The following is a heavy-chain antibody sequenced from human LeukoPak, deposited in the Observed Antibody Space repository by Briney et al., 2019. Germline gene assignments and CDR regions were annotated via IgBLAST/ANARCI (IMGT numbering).Heavy chain of an antibody. V-gene: IGHV1-18*01. D-gene: IGHD1-1*01. Sequence: ASVKVSCKASGYTFTIYGISWVRQAPGQGLEWMGWISAYNGNTNYAQKLQGRVTMTTDTSTSTAYMELRSLRSDDTAVYYCARAVRRIQLERLGFDYWGQGTLVTVSS. J-gene: IGHJ4*02. CDR2: ISAYNGNT. CDR3: ARAVRRIQLERLGFDY. CDR1: GYTFTIYG.